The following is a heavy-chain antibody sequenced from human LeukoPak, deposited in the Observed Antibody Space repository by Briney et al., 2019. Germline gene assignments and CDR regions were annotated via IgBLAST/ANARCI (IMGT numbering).Heavy chain of an antibody. CDR1: GGSISSYY. CDR3: ARVFAVPTKLYYYYMDV. V-gene: IGHV4-4*07. Sequence: SETLSLTCTVSGGSISSYYWSWIRQPAGKGLEWIGRIYTSGSTNYNPSLKSRDTMSVDTSKNQFSLKLSSVTAADTAVYYCARVFAVPTKLYYYYMDVWGKGITVTVSS. J-gene: IGHJ6*03. D-gene: IGHD2-21*01. CDR2: IYTSGST.